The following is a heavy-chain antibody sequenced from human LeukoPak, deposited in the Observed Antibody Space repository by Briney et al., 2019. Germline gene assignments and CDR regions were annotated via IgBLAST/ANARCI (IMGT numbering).Heavy chain of an antibody. CDR3: ARMGIIDY. CDR1: GFTLSSNY. V-gene: IGHV3-53*01. D-gene: IGHD3-22*01. CDR2: IYSGGST. J-gene: IGHJ4*02. Sequence: PSGSLRLSCAASGFTLSSNYMSWVRQAPGKGLEWVSVIYSGGSTYYTNSVKGRVTISRDNSKNTLYLQMNSMTAEDTAVYYCARMGIIDYWGQGTLVTVSS.